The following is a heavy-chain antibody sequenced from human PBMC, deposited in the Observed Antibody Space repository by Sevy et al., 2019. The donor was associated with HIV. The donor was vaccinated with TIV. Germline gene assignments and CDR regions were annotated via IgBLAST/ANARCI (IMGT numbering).Heavy chain of an antibody. CDR2: FDPEDGET. CDR3: ATTKDYYDSSGYPFDY. V-gene: IGHV1-24*01. D-gene: IGHD3-22*01. CDR1: GSTLSQLS. J-gene: IGHJ4*02. Sequence: ASVKVCCKVSGSTLSQLSMHWVRQAPGKGLEWMGSFDPEDGETIYAQKFQGRLTMTEDTSTDTAYMELSSLRSEDTAVYYCATTKDYYDSSGYPFDYWGQGTLVTVSS.